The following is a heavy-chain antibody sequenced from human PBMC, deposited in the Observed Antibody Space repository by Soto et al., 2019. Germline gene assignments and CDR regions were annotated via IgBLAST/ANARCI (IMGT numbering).Heavy chain of an antibody. D-gene: IGHD3-10*01. CDR3: ASLAIGTIIRGAHDF. Sequence: GGSLRLSCAASGFTFSDYYMTWMLQAPGKGLECVSYISSGGSSIYYADSVKGRFTISSDNAKNSLYLQMNSLRAEDTAMYYCASLAIGTIIRGAHDFWGQGTLVTVSS. J-gene: IGHJ4*02. CDR1: GFTFSDYY. CDR2: ISSGGSSI. V-gene: IGHV3-11*01.